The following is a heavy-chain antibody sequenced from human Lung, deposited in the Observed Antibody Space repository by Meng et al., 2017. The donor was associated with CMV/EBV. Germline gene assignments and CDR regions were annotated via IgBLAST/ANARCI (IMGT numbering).Heavy chain of an antibody. V-gene: IGHV1-18*01. CDR3: ARSITIYRIDY. D-gene: IGHD3-3*01. J-gene: IGHJ4*02. CDR2: INTYKGNT. Sequence: ASXXVSCKASDYSFTSYGISWVRQAPGQGLEWMGWINTYKGNTNYAQKFQGRVTMTAETSTSTVYMEVRGLRSDDTAVYYCARSITIYRIDYWGQGTLVTVSS. CDR1: DYSFTSYG.